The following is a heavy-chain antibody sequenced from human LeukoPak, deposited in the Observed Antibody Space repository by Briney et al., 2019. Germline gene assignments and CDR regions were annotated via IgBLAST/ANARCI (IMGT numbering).Heavy chain of an antibody. V-gene: IGHV3-74*01. CDR1: GFTFSNYG. CDR3: VFQAYCGGDCYWPGIYYYYYGMDV. CDR2: INSDGRST. D-gene: IGHD2-21*02. Sequence: GGSLRLSCAASGFTFSNYGMQWVRQAPGKGLVWVSRINSDGRSTSYADSVKGRFTISRDNAKNTLYLQMNSLRAEDTAVYYCVFQAYCGGDCYWPGIYYYYYGMDVWGQGTTVTVSS. J-gene: IGHJ6*02.